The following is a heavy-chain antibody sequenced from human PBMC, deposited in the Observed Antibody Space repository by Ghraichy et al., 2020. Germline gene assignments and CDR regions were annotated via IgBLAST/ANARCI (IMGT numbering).Heavy chain of an antibody. CDR1: GFTFSSYS. Sequence: GGSLRLSCAASGFTFSSYSMNWVRQAPGKGLEWVSYISSSSSTIYYADSVKGRFTISRDNAKNSLYLQMNSLGDEDTAVYYCARVGHDSSGYYPYFDYWGQGTLVTVSS. D-gene: IGHD3-22*01. CDR2: ISSSSSTI. V-gene: IGHV3-48*02. J-gene: IGHJ4*02. CDR3: ARVGHDSSGYYPYFDY.